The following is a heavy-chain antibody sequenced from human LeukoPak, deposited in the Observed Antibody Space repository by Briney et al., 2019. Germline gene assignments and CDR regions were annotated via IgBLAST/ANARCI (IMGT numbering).Heavy chain of an antibody. V-gene: IGHV3-23*01. D-gene: IGHD3-9*01. J-gene: IGHJ4*02. CDR2: ISGSGGST. CDR3: AKDLLRYFDWLPRGGIDY. Sequence: PGGSLRLSCAASGFTFSSYAMSWVRQAPGKGLEWVSAISGSGGSTYYADSVKGRFTISRDNSKNTLYLQMNSLRAEDTAVYYCAKDLLRYFDWLPRGGIDYWGQGTLVTVSS. CDR1: GFTFSSYA.